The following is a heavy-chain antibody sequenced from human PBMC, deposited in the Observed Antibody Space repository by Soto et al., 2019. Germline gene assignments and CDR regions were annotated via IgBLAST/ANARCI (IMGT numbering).Heavy chain of an antibody. CDR3: AKEDYYDSSGYWNGFDY. J-gene: IGHJ4*02. CDR1: GFTFSSYA. CDR2: ISGSGGST. D-gene: IGHD3-22*01. Sequence: GGSLRLSCAASGFTFSSYAMSWVRQAPGKGLEWVSAISGSGGSTYYADSVKGRFTISRDNPKNTLYLQMNSLRAEDTAVYYCAKEDYYDSSGYWNGFDYWGQGTLVTVSS. V-gene: IGHV3-23*01.